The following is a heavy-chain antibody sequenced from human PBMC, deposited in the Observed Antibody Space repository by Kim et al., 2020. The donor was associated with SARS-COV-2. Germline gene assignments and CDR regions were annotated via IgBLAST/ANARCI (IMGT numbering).Heavy chain of an antibody. CDR2: VYYSGST. CDR1: GSISSSSYY. V-gene: IGHV4-39*01. J-gene: IGHJ4*02. Sequence: SETLSLTCTVSGSISSSSYYWGWIRQPPGKGLEWIGSVYYSGSTYYNPSLKSRVTISVDTSKNQFFLKLSSVTAADTAVYYCARLPVGSGWSEVYWGQGTLVTVSS. D-gene: IGHD6-19*01. CDR3: ARLPVGSGWSEVY.